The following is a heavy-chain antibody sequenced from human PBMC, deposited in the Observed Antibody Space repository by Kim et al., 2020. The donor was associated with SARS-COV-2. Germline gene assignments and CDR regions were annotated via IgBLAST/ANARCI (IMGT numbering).Heavy chain of an antibody. CDR2: ISYDGSNK. D-gene: IGHD3-16*02. CDR1: GFTFSSYA. J-gene: IGHJ6*02. Sequence: GGSLRLSCAASGFTFSSYAMHWVRQAPGKGLEWVAVISYDGSNKYYADSVKGRFTISRDNSKNTLYLQMISLRAEDTAVYYCARDPMITFGGVIAIGYYYYGMDVWGQGTTVTVSS. CDR3: ARDPMITFGGVIAIGYYYYGMDV. V-gene: IGHV3-30*04.